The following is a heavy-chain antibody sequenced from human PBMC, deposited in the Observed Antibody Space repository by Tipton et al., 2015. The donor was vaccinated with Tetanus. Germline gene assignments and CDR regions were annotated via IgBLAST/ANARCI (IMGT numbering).Heavy chain of an antibody. D-gene: IGHD5/OR15-5a*01. CDR1: GASISSGGYF. V-gene: IGHV4-31*03. Sequence: TLSLTCSVSGASISSGGYFWNWIRHRPGKGLEWLGYIYYSGSTFYSPSLKSRVTVSVTTPKKDFSVRLGSVTAADTAVYYCARLREIVSRSGWAFDYWGQGILVTVSS. CDR2: IYYSGST. CDR3: ARLREIVSRSGWAFDY. J-gene: IGHJ4*02.